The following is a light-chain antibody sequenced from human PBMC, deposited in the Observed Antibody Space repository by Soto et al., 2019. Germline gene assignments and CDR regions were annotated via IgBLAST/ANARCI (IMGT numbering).Light chain of an antibody. CDR3: AAWDDSLSGLYV. CDR1: SSNIGSNA. V-gene: IGLV1-44*01. J-gene: IGLJ1*01. Sequence: QSVLTQPPSTSGTPGQRVTISCSGSSSNIGSNAVNWYQQLPGTAPKLLIYSNDQRPSGVPDRFSGSKSGTSASLAISGLQSEDEADYYCAAWDDSLSGLYVFGTGTQLTVL. CDR2: SND.